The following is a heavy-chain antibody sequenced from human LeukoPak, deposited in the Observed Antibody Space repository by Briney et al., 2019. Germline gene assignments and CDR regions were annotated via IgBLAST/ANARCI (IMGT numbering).Heavy chain of an antibody. Sequence: SETLSLTCAVYGGSFRGYYWSWIRPPPGKGLEWIGEINHSGSTNYNPSLKSRVTISVDTSKNQFSLKLSSVTAADTAVYYCARGDETAMADYWGQGTLVTVSS. CDR2: INHSGST. CDR3: ARGDETAMADY. CDR1: GGSFRGYY. V-gene: IGHV4-34*01. D-gene: IGHD5-18*01. J-gene: IGHJ4*02.